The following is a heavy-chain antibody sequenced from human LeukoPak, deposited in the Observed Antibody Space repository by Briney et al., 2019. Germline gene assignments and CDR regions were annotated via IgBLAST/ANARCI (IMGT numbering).Heavy chain of an antibody. Sequence: GGSLRLSCAASGFTFDDYAMHWVRQAPGKGLEWVSLISGDGGSTYYADSVKGRFTISRDNSNNSLYLQMNSLRTEDTALYYCAKDWQYYYDSSGYLQHWGQGTLVTVS. CDR3: AKDWQYYYDSSGYLQH. V-gene: IGHV3-43*02. D-gene: IGHD3-22*01. CDR1: GFTFDDYA. J-gene: IGHJ1*01. CDR2: ISGDGGST.